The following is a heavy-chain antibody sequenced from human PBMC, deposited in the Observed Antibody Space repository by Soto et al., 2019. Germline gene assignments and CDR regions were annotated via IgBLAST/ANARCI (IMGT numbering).Heavy chain of an antibody. CDR1: GFTFSSYG. D-gene: IGHD3-10*01. Sequence: HHGGSLRLACAASGFTFSSYGMHWVRQAPGKGLEWVAVIWYDGSNKYYADSVKGRFTISRDNSKNTLYLQMNSLRAEDTAVYYCARAYTYYYGSGSYAGYWGQGTLVTVSS. J-gene: IGHJ4*02. CDR2: IWYDGSNK. CDR3: ARAYTYYYGSGSYAGY. V-gene: IGHV3-33*01.